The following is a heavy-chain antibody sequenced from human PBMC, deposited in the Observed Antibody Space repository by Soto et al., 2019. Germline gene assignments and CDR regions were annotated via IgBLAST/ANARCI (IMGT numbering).Heavy chain of an antibody. J-gene: IGHJ6*02. CDR2: IYPGDSDT. V-gene: IGHV5-51*01. Sequence: PGESLKISCKGSGYSFTSYWSGWVRQMPGKGLEWMGIIYPGDSDTRYSPSFQGQVTISADKSISTAYLQWSSLKASDTAMYYYAGGGVRGVITRTRDYYGMDVWGQGTTVTVSS. CDR3: AGGGVRGVITRTRDYYGMDV. CDR1: GYSFTSYW. D-gene: IGHD3-10*01.